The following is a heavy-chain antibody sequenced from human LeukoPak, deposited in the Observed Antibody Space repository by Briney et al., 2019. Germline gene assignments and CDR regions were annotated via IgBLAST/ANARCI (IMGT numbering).Heavy chain of an antibody. V-gene: IGHV1-8*03. Sequence: ASVKVSCKASGYTFTSYDINWVRQATGQGLEWMGWMNPNSGNTGYAQKFQGRVTITRNTSISTAYMELSSLRSEDTAVYYCARGNGPAARARNWFDPWGQGTLVTVSS. CDR1: GYTFTSYD. CDR3: ARGNGPAARARNWFDP. J-gene: IGHJ5*02. D-gene: IGHD6-6*01. CDR2: MNPNSGNT.